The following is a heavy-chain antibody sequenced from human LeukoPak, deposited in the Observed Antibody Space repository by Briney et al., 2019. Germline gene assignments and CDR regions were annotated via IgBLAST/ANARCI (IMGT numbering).Heavy chain of an antibody. D-gene: IGHD6-19*01. Sequence: ASVKVSCKASGGTFSSYAISWVRQAPGQGLEWMGWISAYNGNTNYAQKLQGKVTMTTDTSTSTAYMELRSLRSDDTAVYYCARDLGDSSGWYQPNWFDPWGQGTLVTVSS. V-gene: IGHV1-18*01. CDR1: GGTFSSYA. CDR2: ISAYNGNT. CDR3: ARDLGDSSGWYQPNWFDP. J-gene: IGHJ5*02.